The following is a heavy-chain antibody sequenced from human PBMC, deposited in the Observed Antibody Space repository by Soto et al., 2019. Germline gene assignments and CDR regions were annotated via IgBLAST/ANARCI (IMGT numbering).Heavy chain of an antibody. Sequence: QVQLVQSGAEVKKPGASVKVSCKASGYTFITYYMHWVRQVPGLGLEWVGTINPSAGTTNYAQKFQGRVTMTRDTSTSTVYMELSSLRSEDTAVYFCARGYFDLWGRGTLVTVSS. CDR3: ARGYFDL. CDR2: INPSAGTT. CDR1: GYTFITYY. V-gene: IGHV1-46*01. J-gene: IGHJ2*01.